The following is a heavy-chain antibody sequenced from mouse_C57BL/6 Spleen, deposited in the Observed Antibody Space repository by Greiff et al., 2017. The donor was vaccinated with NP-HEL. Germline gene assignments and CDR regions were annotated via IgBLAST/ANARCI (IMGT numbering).Heavy chain of an antibody. V-gene: IGHV5-2*01. J-gene: IGHJ4*01. CDR2: INSDGGST. D-gene: IGHD2-1*01. CDR3: ARHGNYALYAMDY. Sequence: EVKLMESGGGLVQPGESLKLSCESNEYEFPSHDMSWVRKTPEKRLELVAAINSDGGSTDYPDNMERRFIISRDNTKKTLYLQMSILRSEDTALYSCARHGNYALYAMDYWGQGTSVTVSS. CDR1: EYEFPSHD.